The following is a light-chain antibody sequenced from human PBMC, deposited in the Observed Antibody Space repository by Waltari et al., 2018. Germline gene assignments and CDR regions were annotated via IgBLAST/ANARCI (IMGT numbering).Light chain of an antibody. CDR2: AAS. CDR3: HQVNTYPLT. Sequence: DIQLTQSPSFLSASVGDRVTIPCRARQGISSYLTWFQQKPGKAPKLLIYAASTFQSGVPSRFSGSGSGTEFTLTISSLQPEDFATYYCHQVNTYPLTFGGGTKVEIK. V-gene: IGKV1-9*01. CDR1: QGISSY. J-gene: IGKJ4*01.